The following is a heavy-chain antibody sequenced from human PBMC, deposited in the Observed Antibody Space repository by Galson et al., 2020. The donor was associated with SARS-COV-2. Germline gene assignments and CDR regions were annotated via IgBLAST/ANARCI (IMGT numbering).Heavy chain of an antibody. J-gene: IGHJ5*01. CDR3: AKETDDQTSSWFDY. CDR2: ISYDGTTK. V-gene: IGHV3-30*04. Sequence: QLGESLKISCAASGFAFSRSAMHWVRQAPGKGLEWVAIISYDGTTKYNSDSVRGRVTISRDFSKDTLFLQMNSLRPEDTAVYYCAKETDDQTSSWFDYCGQGTRGTVSS. D-gene: IGHD2-2*01. CDR1: GFAFSRSA.